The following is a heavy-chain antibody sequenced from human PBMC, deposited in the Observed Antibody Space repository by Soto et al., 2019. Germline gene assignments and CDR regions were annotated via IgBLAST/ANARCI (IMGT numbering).Heavy chain of an antibody. J-gene: IGHJ4*02. Sequence: GESLRLSCSASGFTFSSYDMHWVRPRPGKGLEWVSAIGTAGDTNYAGSVKGRFTISRENAKNSLYLQMNSPRAGDTDIYFCARAIATTLFDYWGQGTLVTVSS. V-gene: IGHV3-13*04. D-gene: IGHD1-1*01. CDR1: GFTFSSYD. CDR3: ARAIATTLFDY. CDR2: IGTAGDT.